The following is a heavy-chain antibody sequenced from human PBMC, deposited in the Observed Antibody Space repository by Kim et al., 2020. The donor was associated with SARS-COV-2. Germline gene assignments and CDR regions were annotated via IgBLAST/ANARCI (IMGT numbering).Heavy chain of an antibody. CDR3: ARGPLTVTTSAGEPNSTPGNYYYYYGMDV. Sequence: SETLSLTCAVYGGSFSGYYWSWIRQPPGKGLEWIGEINHSGSTNYNPSLKSRVTISVDTSKNQFSLKLSSVTAADTAVYYCARGPLTVTTSAGEPNSTPGNYYYYYGMDVWGQGTTVTVSS. V-gene: IGHV4-34*01. CDR2: INHSGST. J-gene: IGHJ6*02. CDR1: GGSFSGYY. D-gene: IGHD4-17*01.